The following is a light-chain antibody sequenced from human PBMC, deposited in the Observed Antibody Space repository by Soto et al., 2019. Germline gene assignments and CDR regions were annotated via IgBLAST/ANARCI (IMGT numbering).Light chain of an antibody. J-gene: IGKJ4*01. Sequence: EIVLTQSPGTLSLSPGERATLSFRASQGVSRKLAWYQHKPGQAPRLLISGASTGATGIPARFSGSGSGTEFTLTISSLQSEDCAIYYCQQYHTWPITFGGGTKVDIK. V-gene: IGKV3-15*01. CDR3: QQYHTWPIT. CDR2: GAS. CDR1: QGVSRK.